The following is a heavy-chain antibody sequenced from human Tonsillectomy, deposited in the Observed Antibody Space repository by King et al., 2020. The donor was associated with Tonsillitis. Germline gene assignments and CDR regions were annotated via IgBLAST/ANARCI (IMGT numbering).Heavy chain of an antibody. D-gene: IGHD3-3*01. CDR1: GGSISSYY. CDR3: AGSSERITIFGVVNDNWFDP. Sequence: VQLQESGPGLVKPSETLSLTCTVSGGSISSYYWSWIRQPPGKGLEWIGYIYYSGSTNYNPSLKSRVTISVDTSKNQFSLKLSSVTAADTAVYYCAGSSERITIFGVVNDNWFDPWGQGPLAPVSS. CDR2: IYYSGST. V-gene: IGHV4-59*08. J-gene: IGHJ5*02.